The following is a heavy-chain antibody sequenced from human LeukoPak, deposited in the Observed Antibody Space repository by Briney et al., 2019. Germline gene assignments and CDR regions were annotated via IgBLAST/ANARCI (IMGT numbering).Heavy chain of an antibody. CDR3: AREGTSYGMDV. Sequence: GGSLRLSCAASGFTFSSYAMSWVRQAPGKGLEWVSAIGGSGGSTNYADSVKGRFTISGDTSKNTLYLQMNSLRVEDTALYYCAREGTSYGMDVWGQGTTVTVSS. V-gene: IGHV3-23*01. CDR2: IGGSGGST. CDR1: GFTFSSYA. J-gene: IGHJ6*02.